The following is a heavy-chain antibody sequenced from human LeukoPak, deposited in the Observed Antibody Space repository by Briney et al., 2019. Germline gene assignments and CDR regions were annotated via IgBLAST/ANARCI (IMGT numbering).Heavy chain of an antibody. D-gene: IGHD4-11*01. CDR3: ARQWGFDYSFDWYFDL. CDR1: GGSIRSSSYY. J-gene: IGHJ2*01. CDR2: LYYSGST. V-gene: IGHV4-39*01. Sequence: PSETLSLTCTVSGGSIRSSSYYWGWIRQPPGKGLEWIGSLYYSGSTYYNPSLKSRVTMSVDTSKNQFSLKLSSVTAADTAVYYCARQWGFDYSFDWYFDLWGRGILVTVSS.